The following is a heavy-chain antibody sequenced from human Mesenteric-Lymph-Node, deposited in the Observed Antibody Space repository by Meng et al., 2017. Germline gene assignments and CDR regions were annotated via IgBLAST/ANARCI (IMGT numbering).Heavy chain of an antibody. Sequence: GESLKISCAASGFTLSSYAMTWVRQAPGKGLEWVSGISPSGGNTYYADPVKGRFTISRDNSKNTLYLQMNSLRVEDTAVYYCAKDVTVVPTPDRVWGQGTLVTVSS. D-gene: IGHD3-22*01. V-gene: IGHV3-23*01. J-gene: IGHJ4*02. CDR3: AKDVTVVPTPDRV. CDR1: GFTLSSYA. CDR2: ISPSGGNT.